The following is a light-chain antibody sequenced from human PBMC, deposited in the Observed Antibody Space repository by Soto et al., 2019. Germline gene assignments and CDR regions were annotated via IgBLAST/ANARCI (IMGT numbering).Light chain of an antibody. Sequence: QSVLTQPPSVSGAPGQRVTISCTGSSSNIGAGYDVHWYQQLPGTAPKPLIYGNSNRPSGVPDRFSGYKSGTSASLAITGLQAEDEADYYCQSYDSSLSGYVFGTGTKVTVL. CDR1: SSNIGAGYD. J-gene: IGLJ1*01. CDR2: GNS. CDR3: QSYDSSLSGYV. V-gene: IGLV1-40*01.